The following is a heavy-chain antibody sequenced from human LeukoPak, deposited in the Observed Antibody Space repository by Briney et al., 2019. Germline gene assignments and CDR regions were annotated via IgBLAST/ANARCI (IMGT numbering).Heavy chain of an antibody. CDR3: ARISDYYDSSGYRLEYFQH. D-gene: IGHD3-22*01. CDR2: INSDWSST. V-gene: IGHV3-74*01. CDR1: GFTFSSYW. Sequence: GGSLRLSCAASGFTFSSYWMHWVRQAPGKGLVWVSRINSDWSSTSYADSVKGRFTISRDNAKNTLYLQMNSLRAEDTAVYYCARISDYYDSSGYRLEYFQHWGQGTLVTVSS. J-gene: IGHJ1*01.